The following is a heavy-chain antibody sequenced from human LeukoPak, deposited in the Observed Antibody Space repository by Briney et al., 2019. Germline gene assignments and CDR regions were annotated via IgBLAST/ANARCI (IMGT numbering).Heavy chain of an antibody. Sequence: SETLSRTCTVSGGSISSYYWSWIRQPPGKGLEWIGYIYYSGSTNYNPSLRSRITISVDTSKNQFSLKLSSVTAADTAVYYCARAAFGELFFDSWGQGTLVTVSS. V-gene: IGHV4-59*13. CDR3: ARAAFGELFFDS. CDR1: GGSISSYY. J-gene: IGHJ4*02. D-gene: IGHD3-10*01. CDR2: IYYSGST.